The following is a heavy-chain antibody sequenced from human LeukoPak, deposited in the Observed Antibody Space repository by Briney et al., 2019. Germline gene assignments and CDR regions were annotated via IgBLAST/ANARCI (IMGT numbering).Heavy chain of an antibody. CDR3: ARVPGYSGYVVFDGFDM. D-gene: IGHD5-12*01. CDR2: MSYDGNNK. J-gene: IGHJ3*02. Sequence: GGSLRLSCTASGFTFNFHAMHWVRQAPGKGLEWVALMSYDGNNKYYADSVKGRFTISRDNSKNTLYLQMGSLRAEDMAVYYCARVPGYSGYVVFDGFDMWGQGTMVTVSS. CDR1: GFTFNFHA. V-gene: IGHV3-30*14.